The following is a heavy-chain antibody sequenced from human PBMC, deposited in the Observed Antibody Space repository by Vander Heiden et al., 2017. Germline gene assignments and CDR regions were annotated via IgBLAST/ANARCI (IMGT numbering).Heavy chain of an antibody. CDR2: ISISSSYI. CDR3: ATSPGYSTRWFDY. D-gene: IGHD6-13*01. J-gene: IGHJ4*02. CDR1: GFTFTSYS. V-gene: IGHV3-21*01. Sequence: EVQLVESGGGLVKPGGSLRLSCAASGFTFTSYSMNWVRQAPGKGPEWVSYISISSSYIYYTDSVKGRFHISRDNAKNSLFLEMNSLRAKNTAVYYCATSPGYSTRWFDYWGQGTLVTVSS.